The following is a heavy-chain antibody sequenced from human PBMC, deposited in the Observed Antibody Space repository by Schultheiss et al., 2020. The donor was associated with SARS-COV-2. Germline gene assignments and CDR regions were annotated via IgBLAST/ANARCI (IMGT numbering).Heavy chain of an antibody. CDR2: ISSSSSYI. J-gene: IGHJ6*03. V-gene: IGHV3-21*01. Sequence: GGSLRLSCAASGFTFSSYSMNWVRQAPGKGLEWVSSISSSSSYIYYADSVKGRFTISRDNAKNSLYLQMNSLRAEDTAVYYCARVWTIWQQLPNYYYMDVWGKGTTVTVSS. D-gene: IGHD6-13*01. CDR3: ARVWTIWQQLPNYYYMDV. CDR1: GFTFSSYS.